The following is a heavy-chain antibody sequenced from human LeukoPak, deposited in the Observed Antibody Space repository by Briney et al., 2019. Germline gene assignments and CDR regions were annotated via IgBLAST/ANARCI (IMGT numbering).Heavy chain of an antibody. CDR1: GGTFSSYA. V-gene: IGHV1-69*04. J-gene: IGHJ4*02. CDR3: ARARGVRNYGSGSYYYY. CDR2: IIPILGIA. Sequence: SVKVSCKASGGTFSSYAISWVRQAPGQGLEWMGRIIPILGIANYAQKFQGRVTITADKSTSTAYMELSSLRSEDTAVYYCARARGVRNYGSGSYYYYWGQGTLVTVSS. D-gene: IGHD3-10*01.